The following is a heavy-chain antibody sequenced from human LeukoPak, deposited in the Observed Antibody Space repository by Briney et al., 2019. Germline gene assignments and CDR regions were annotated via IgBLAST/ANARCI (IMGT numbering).Heavy chain of an antibody. D-gene: IGHD5-18*01. V-gene: IGHV3-66*02. CDR3: ATSFLDTALFDY. Sequence: GGSLRLSCAASGFTVSSNYMSWVRQAPGKGLEWVSVIYSGGSTYYADSVKGRFTISRDNSKNTLYLQMNSLRAEDTAVYYFATSFLDTALFDYWGQGTLVTVSS. J-gene: IGHJ4*02. CDR1: GFTVSSNY. CDR2: IYSGGST.